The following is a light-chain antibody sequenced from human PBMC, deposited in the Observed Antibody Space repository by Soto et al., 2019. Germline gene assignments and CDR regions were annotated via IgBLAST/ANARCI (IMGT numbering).Light chain of an antibody. CDR1: ENIDKW. CDR2: DAS. CDR3: KQFNILYT. Sequence: DIQMSQSPSTLSASVGDRVTITCRASENIDKWLAWYQQKPGRAPKLLIYDASTLESGVPSRFSGSGSGTEFTLTISNLQPEDFATYYCKQFNILYTFGQGTKLEI. J-gene: IGKJ2*01. V-gene: IGKV1-5*01.